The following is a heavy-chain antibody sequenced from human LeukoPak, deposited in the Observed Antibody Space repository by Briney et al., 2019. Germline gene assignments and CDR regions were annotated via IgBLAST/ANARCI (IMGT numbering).Heavy chain of an antibody. D-gene: IGHD3-9*01. CDR2: MNPNSGNT. J-gene: IGHJ6*03. CDR1: GYTFTSYD. Sequence: GASVKVSCKASGYTFTSYDINWVRQATGQGLEWMGWMNPNSGNTGYAQKFQGRVTMTRNTSISTAYMELSSLRSEDTAVYYCARGPTVRYFDWSIPRYYYYYYMDVWGKGTTVTISS. CDR3: ARGPTVRYFDWSIPRYYYYYYMDV. V-gene: IGHV1-8*01.